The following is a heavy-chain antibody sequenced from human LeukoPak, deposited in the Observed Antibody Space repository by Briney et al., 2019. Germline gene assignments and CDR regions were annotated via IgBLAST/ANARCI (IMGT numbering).Heavy chain of an antibody. Sequence: PGGSLRLSCAASGFTFSSYWMSWVRQAPGKGLEWVANIKQDGSEKYYVDSVKGRFTISRDNAKNSLYLQTNSLRAEDTAVYYCARDSNDEQWLVNDPGGYGIDVWGKGTTVTVSS. CDR1: GFTFSSYW. CDR2: IKQDGSEK. D-gene: IGHD6-19*01. CDR3: ARDSNDEQWLVNDPGGYGIDV. V-gene: IGHV3-7*03. J-gene: IGHJ6*04.